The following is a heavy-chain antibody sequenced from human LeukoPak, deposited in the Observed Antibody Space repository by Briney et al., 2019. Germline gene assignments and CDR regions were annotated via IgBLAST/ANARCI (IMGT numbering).Heavy chain of an antibody. V-gene: IGHV4-59*01. Sequence: SEPLSLTCTVSGGSIISYHWSWIRKPPGKGLEWIGYIYYNGSTNYNPSLKSRVTISVDTSKNQFSLKLTSVTAADTAVYYCAKFRDAYTDWGQGSLVTVSS. CDR1: GGSIISYH. CDR2: IYYNGST. J-gene: IGHJ4*02. D-gene: IGHD5-24*01. CDR3: AKFRDAYTD.